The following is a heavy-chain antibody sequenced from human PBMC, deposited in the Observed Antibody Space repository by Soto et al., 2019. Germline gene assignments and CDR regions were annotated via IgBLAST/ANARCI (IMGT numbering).Heavy chain of an antibody. CDR2: ISGSGGST. J-gene: IGHJ3*02. CDR3: VKVVWRLVGGGTWGYAFDI. Sequence: EVQLLESGGGLVQPGGSLRLSCAASGFTFSSYAMSWVRQAPGKGLEWVSAISGSGGSTYYADSVKGRFTISRDNTKNPLYVQINRLRAEETGIYYCVKVVWRLVGGGTWGYAFDIWGHGTMVTVSS. CDR1: GFTFSSYA. V-gene: IGHV3-23*01. D-gene: IGHD2-2*01.